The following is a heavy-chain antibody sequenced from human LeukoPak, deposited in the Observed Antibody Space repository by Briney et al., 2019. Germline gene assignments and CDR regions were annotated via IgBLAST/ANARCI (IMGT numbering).Heavy chain of an antibody. V-gene: IGHV3-30-3*01. Sequence: GGSLRLSCAASGVTFINHAMDWVRQAPGKGLEWVAVISYDGSNTYYADSVKGRFTISRDNSKSTLYLQMNSLRVEDTAVYYCARNPGVGSSWYRLHYWGQGTLVTVSS. CDR3: ARNPGVGSSWYRLHY. CDR2: ISYDGSNT. D-gene: IGHD6-13*01. J-gene: IGHJ4*02. CDR1: GVTFINHA.